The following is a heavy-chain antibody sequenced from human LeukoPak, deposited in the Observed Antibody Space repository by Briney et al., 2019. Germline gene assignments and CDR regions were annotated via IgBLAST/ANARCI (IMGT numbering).Heavy chain of an antibody. CDR2: IYYTGGT. CDR1: GGSIGSNY. D-gene: IGHD6-19*01. V-gene: IGHV4-59*08. J-gene: IGHJ4*02. Sequence: SETLSLTCTVSGGSIGSNYWTWIRQPPGKGLEYIGYIYYTGGTNYNPSLKSRVTISVDTSKNQFSLKLSSVTAADTAMYFCAKYGNSGWVIDNWGQGTLVTVSS. CDR3: AKYGNSGWVIDN.